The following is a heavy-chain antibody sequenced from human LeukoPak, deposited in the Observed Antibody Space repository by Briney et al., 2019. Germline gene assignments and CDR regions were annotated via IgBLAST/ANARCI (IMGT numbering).Heavy chain of an antibody. Sequence: ASVKVSCKASGGTFSSYAMSWVRQAPGQGLEWMGGIIPIFGTANYAQKLQARVTITSDESTSTAYMELSSLRSDDTAVYYCARGSSGWQADYWGQGTLVTVSS. J-gene: IGHJ4*02. CDR1: GGTFSSYA. CDR2: IIPIFGTA. V-gene: IGHV1-69*13. CDR3: ARGSSGWQADY. D-gene: IGHD6-19*01.